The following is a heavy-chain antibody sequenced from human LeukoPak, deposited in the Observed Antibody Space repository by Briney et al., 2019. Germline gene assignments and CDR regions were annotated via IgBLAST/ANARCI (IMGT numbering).Heavy chain of an antibody. CDR3: ARGSRYDSSGYYPYYFDY. D-gene: IGHD3-22*01. Sequence: PGGSLRLSCAASGFTFSSYSMNWVRQAPGKGLEWVSSISSSSTYIYYADSVKGRFTISRDNAKNSLYLQLNSLRAEDTAVYYCARGSRYDSSGYYPYYFDYWGQGTLVTVSS. CDR1: GFTFSSYS. V-gene: IGHV3-21*01. CDR2: ISSSSTYI. J-gene: IGHJ4*02.